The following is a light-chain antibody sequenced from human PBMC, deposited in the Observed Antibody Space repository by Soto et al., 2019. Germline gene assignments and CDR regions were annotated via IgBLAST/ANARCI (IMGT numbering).Light chain of an antibody. V-gene: IGLV2-14*01. J-gene: IGLJ1*01. CDR3: SSYTSSSPFYV. Sequence: QSALTQPASVSGSPGQSITISCTGSSSDVGGYNYVSWYQQHPGKAPELMIHDVSNRPSGVSNRFSGSKSGNTASLTISGLQAEDEADYYCSSYTSSSPFYVFGTGTKLTVL. CDR1: SSDVGGYNY. CDR2: DVS.